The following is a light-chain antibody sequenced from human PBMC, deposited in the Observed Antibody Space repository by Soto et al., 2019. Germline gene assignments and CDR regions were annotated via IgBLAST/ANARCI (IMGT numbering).Light chain of an antibody. CDR2: RDN. J-gene: IGLJ2*01. Sequence: QSVLTQPPSASGTPGQRVAISCSGGSSDIGSNPVNWYLHLPGAAPKLLIYRDNQRPSGVPDRFSGSKSGTPAFLTSSGLQSKDEADYFCSAWDDNTYGPVFRRGTKLTVL. CDR3: SAWDDNTYGPV. CDR1: SSDIGSNP. V-gene: IGLV1-44*01.